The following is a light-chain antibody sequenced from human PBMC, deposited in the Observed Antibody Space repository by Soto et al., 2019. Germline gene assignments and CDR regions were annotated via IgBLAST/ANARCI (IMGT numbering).Light chain of an antibody. Sequence: QSVLTQPPSASGTPGQRVTISCSGSSSNIGRNTVNWYQQLPGTAPKLLIYSNNQRPSGVPDRFSGSKSGTSASLAISGLQSEDEADYYCAAWDDSLTGLFGGGTKVTVL. V-gene: IGLV1-44*01. CDR3: AAWDDSLTGL. CDR1: SSNIGRNT. J-gene: IGLJ2*01. CDR2: SNN.